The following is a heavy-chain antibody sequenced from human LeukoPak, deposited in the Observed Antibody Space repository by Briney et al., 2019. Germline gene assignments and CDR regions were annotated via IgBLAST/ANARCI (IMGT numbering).Heavy chain of an antibody. CDR3: AREAAAGTFDY. CDR2: MNPNSGNT. Sequence: ASVKVSCKASGYTVTSYDINWVRQATGQGLEWMGWMNPNSGNTGYAQKFQGRVTITRNASISTAYMELSSLRSEDTAVYYCAREAAAGTFDYWGQGTLVTVSS. CDR1: GYTVTSYD. J-gene: IGHJ4*02. V-gene: IGHV1-8*03. D-gene: IGHD6-13*01.